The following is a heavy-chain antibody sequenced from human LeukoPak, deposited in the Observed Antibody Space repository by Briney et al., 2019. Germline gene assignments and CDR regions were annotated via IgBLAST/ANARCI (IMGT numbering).Heavy chain of an antibody. CDR1: IGSISSQPDY. CDR3: AKQRAYRGERPFDI. CDR2: IHYRGHT. Sequence: SGTLSLTCTVSIGSISSQPDYWVWIRQTPGQGLEWIASIHYRGHTFYNPSLKSRITISVDTSKNQMSLWLNSVTAADTAVYYCAKQRAYRGERPFDIWGQGTRVIVS. V-gene: IGHV4-39*01. D-gene: IGHD3-10*01. J-gene: IGHJ3*02.